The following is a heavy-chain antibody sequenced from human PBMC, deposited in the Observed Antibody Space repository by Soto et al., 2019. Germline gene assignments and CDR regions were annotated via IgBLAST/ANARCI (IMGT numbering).Heavy chain of an antibody. CDR2: IDSDGSRI. CDR3: VRTSLVVAVATREDF. J-gene: IGHJ4*02. Sequence: EVQLVESGGGLVQPGESLRLSCAASGFTFSNYWMHWVRQAPGKGLVWVSRIDSDGSRITYADFVKGRFTISRDNAKNTVYLNMNSLTAEDTAVYYCVRTSLVVAVATREDFWGQGTLVTVSP. V-gene: IGHV3-74*01. CDR1: GFTFSNYW. D-gene: IGHD2-15*01.